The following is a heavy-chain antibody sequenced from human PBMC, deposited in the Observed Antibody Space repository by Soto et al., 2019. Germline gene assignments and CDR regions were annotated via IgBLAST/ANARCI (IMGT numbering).Heavy chain of an antibody. V-gene: IGHV3-23*01. CDR3: AKITSYYYDSSGYY. D-gene: IGHD3-22*01. Sequence: EVQLLESGGGLVQPGGSLRLSCAASGFTFSSYVMSWVRQAPGKGLEWVSAISGSGGSTYYADSVKGRFTISRDNSKNTLYLQMNSLRAEDTAVYYCAKITSYYYDSSGYYWGQGTLVTVSS. J-gene: IGHJ4*02. CDR2: ISGSGGST. CDR1: GFTFSSYV.